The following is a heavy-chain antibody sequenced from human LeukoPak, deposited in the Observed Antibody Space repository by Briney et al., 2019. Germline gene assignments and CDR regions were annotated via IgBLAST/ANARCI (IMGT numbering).Heavy chain of an antibody. CDR1: GGSISSGDYY. CDR3: ARGTKGYDFWSGYPATGLDV. CDR2: IYYSGST. V-gene: IGHV4-30-4*01. J-gene: IGHJ6*02. D-gene: IGHD3-3*01. Sequence: SQTLSLTCTVSGGSISSGDYYWGWIRQPPGKGLEWIGYIYYSGSTYYNPSLKSRVTISVDTSKNQFSLKLSSVTAADTAVYYCARGTKGYDFWSGYPATGLDVWGQGTTVTVSS.